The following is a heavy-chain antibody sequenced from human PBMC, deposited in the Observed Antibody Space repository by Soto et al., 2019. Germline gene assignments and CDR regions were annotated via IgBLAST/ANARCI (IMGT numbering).Heavy chain of an antibody. CDR2: ISAYNGNT. Sequence: GASVKVSCKASGYTFTSYGISWVRQAPGQGLEWMGWISAYNGNTNYAQKLQGRVTMTTDTSTSTAYMELRSLRPDDTAVYYCARDLPIFTIAARAFDSWGQGTLVTVSS. D-gene: IGHD6-6*01. J-gene: IGHJ4*02. V-gene: IGHV1-18*01. CDR1: GYTFTSYG. CDR3: ARDLPIFTIAARAFDS.